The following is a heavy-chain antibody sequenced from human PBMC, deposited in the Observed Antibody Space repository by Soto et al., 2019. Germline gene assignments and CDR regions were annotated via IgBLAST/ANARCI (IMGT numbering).Heavy chain of an antibody. CDR3: ARERSIFGVVNNDY. J-gene: IGHJ4*02. V-gene: IGHV3-30-3*01. CDR1: GFTFSSYA. CDR2: ISYDGSNK. Sequence: QVQLVESGGGVVQPGRSLRLSCAASGFTFSSYAMHWVRQAPGKGLEWVAVISYDGSNKYYADSVKGRFTISRDNSKNTLDLQMNSLRAEDTAVYYCARERSIFGVVNNDYWGQGTLVTVSS. D-gene: IGHD3-3*01.